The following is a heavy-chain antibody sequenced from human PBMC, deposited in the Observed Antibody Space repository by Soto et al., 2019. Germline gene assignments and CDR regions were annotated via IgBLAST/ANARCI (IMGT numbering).Heavy chain of an antibody. Sequence: PSETLSLTFTVSGYSISSGCYWAWIRQPPGKGPEWIASIYHGGTTFYNPSLKSRITISVDTSNNQFSLKLTSVTAADTAVYYCARVHVMVVAGSTLDYWGHGPLVAVFS. D-gene: IGHD2-21*02. V-gene: IGHV4-38-2*02. CDR2: IYHGGTT. J-gene: IGHJ4*01. CDR1: GYSISSGCY. CDR3: ARVHVMVVAGSTLDY.